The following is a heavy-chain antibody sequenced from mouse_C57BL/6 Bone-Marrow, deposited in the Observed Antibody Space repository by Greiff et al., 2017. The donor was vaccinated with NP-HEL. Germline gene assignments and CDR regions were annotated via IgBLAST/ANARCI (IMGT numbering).Heavy chain of an antibody. CDR3: ASPPYPAY. CDR2: ISSGGSYT. V-gene: IGHV5-6*01. D-gene: IGHD2-10*01. CDR1: GFTFSSYG. J-gene: IGHJ3*01. Sequence: EVKLMESGGDLVKPGGSLKLSCAASGFTFSSYGMSWVRQTPDKRLEWVATISSGGSYTYCPDSVKGRFTISRDNAKNTLYLQMSSLKSEDTAMYYCASPPYPAYWGQGTLVTVSA.